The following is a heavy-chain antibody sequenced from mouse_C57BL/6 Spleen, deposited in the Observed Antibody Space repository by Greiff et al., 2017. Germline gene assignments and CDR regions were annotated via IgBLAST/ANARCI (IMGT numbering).Heavy chain of an antibody. CDR2: INPSSGYT. Sequence: VQLQQSGAELARPGASVKMSCKASGYTFTSYTMHWVKQRPGQGLEWIGFINPSSGYTKYNQKFKDKATLTADTSSSTAYMQLSSLTSEDSAVYYCAREGPNYYGTPDYWGQGTTLTVSS. D-gene: IGHD1-1*01. V-gene: IGHV1-4*01. J-gene: IGHJ2*01. CDR3: AREGPNYYGTPDY. CDR1: GYTFTSYT.